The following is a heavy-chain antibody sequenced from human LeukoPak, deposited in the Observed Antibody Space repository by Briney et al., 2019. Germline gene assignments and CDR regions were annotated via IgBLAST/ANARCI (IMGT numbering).Heavy chain of an antibody. D-gene: IGHD3-22*01. Sequence: GASVKVSCKASGFTFTSSAVQWVRQARGQRLEWIGWIVVGSGNTNYAQKFQERVTITRDMSTSTAYMELSSLRSEDTAVYYCAADLDSSGYYVDYRGQGTLVTVSS. V-gene: IGHV1-58*01. CDR3: AADLDSSGYYVDY. J-gene: IGHJ4*02. CDR1: GFTFTSSA. CDR2: IVVGSGNT.